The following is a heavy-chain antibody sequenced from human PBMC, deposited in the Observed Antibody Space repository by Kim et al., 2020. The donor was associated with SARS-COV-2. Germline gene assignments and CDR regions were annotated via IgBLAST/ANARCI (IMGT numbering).Heavy chain of an antibody. D-gene: IGHD3-9*01. J-gene: IGHJ3*02. Sequence: GGSLRLSCAASGFTFSSYAMSWVRQAPGKGLEWVSAISGSGGSTYYADSVKGRFTISRDNSKNTLYLQMNSLRAEDTAVYYCAKDHNPNSLRYFAPNAFDIWGQGTMVTVSS. CDR3: AKDHNPNSLRYFAPNAFDI. V-gene: IGHV3-23*01. CDR1: GFTFSSYA. CDR2: ISGSGGST.